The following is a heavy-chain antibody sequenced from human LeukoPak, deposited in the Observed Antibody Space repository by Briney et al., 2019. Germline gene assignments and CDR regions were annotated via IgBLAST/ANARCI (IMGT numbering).Heavy chain of an antibody. D-gene: IGHD3-16*02. CDR3: ARDIELST. Sequence: GGSLRLSCAVSGFTFSSYWMHWVRQAPGKGLVWVSRISSDGSGTSYADSVKGRFTISRDNAKNTLYLQMNSLRAEDTAIYYCARDIELSTWGLGTTVTVSS. V-gene: IGHV3-74*01. CDR1: GFTFSSYW. CDR2: ISSDGSGT. J-gene: IGHJ3*01.